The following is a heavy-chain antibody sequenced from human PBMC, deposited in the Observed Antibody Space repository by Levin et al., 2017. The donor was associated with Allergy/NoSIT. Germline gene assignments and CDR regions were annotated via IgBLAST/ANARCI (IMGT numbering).Heavy chain of an antibody. J-gene: IGHJ3*02. CDR3: ARARLAYYYGSGSPLTAPDI. D-gene: IGHD3-10*01. Sequence: GGSLRLSCAASGFTFSSYAMHWVRQAPGKGLEWVAVISYDGSNKYYADSVKGRFTISRDNSKNTLYLQMNSLRAEDTAVYYCARARLAYYYGSGSPLTAPDIWGQGTMVTVSS. CDR2: ISYDGSNK. CDR1: GFTFSSYA. V-gene: IGHV3-30-3*01.